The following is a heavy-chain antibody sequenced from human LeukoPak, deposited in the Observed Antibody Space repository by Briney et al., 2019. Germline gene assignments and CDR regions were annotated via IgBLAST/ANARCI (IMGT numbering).Heavy chain of an antibody. V-gene: IGHV3-21*04. J-gene: IGHJ4*02. Sequence: PGGSLRLSCAASGFTFNSYSMNWVRQAPGKGLEWVSSISSSSSYIYYADSVKGRFTVSRDDSKNTLYLQMNSLRAEDTAVYYCAKDGGLWVSAHWGDSWGRGTLVTVSS. CDR1: GFTFNSYS. CDR3: AKDGGLWVSAHWGDS. D-gene: IGHD7-27*01. CDR2: ISSSSSYI.